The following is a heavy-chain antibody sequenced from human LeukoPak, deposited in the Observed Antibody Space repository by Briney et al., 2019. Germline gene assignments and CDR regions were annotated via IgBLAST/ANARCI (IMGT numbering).Heavy chain of an antibody. CDR1: GGSVSNYF. V-gene: IGHV4-59*02. CDR2: IHHSGRT. J-gene: IGHJ4*02. Sequence: PSETLSLTCTVSGGSVSNYFWSWIRQPPGKGLEWIGNIHHSGRTYYNPSVKSRVTISLDTSKNQFSLKLSSVTAADTAVYYCARLPRYWGQGTLVTVSS. CDR3: ARLPRY.